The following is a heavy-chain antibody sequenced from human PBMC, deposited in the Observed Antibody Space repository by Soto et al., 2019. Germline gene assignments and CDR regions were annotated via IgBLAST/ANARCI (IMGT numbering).Heavy chain of an antibody. V-gene: IGHV4-31*03. CDR3: ATLNGDSAYDY. CDR2: IYYSGSA. CDR1: GGSISSGGYY. D-gene: IGHD2-15*01. Sequence: QVQLQESGPGLVKPSQTLSLTCTVSGGSISSGGYYWSWIRQLPGRGLEWIGYIYYSGSAYYNPSLNSRVTISVDTSNNHFSLKLSSVTAADTAVYYCATLNGDSAYDYWGQGTLVTVSS. J-gene: IGHJ4*02.